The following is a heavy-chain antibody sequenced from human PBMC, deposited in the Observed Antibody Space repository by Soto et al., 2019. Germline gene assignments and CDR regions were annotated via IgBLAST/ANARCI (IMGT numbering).Heavy chain of an antibody. CDR1: GFTFDDYA. CDR3: ARWEGEGYYYYMDV. V-gene: IGHV3-9*01. Sequence: EVQLVESGGGLVQPGRSLRLSCAASGFTFDDYAMHWVRQAPGKGLEWVSGISWNSGSIGYADSVKGRFTISRDNAKNSLYLQMNSLRAEDTALYYCARWEGEGYYYYMDVWGKGTTVTVSS. D-gene: IGHD3-16*01. J-gene: IGHJ6*03. CDR2: ISWNSGSI.